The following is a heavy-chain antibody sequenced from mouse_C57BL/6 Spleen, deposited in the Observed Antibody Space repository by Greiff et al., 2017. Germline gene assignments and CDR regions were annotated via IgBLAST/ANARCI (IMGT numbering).Heavy chain of an antibody. J-gene: IGHJ3*01. CDR3: AKSYYSNYAWFAY. V-gene: IGHV2-5*01. D-gene: IGHD2-5*01. Sequence: QVTLKESGPGLVQPSPSLSITCTVSGFSLTSYGVHWVRQSPGKGLEWLGVIWRGGSTAYNAAFMSRLSITKDNSKSQVFFKMNSLQADDTAIYYCAKSYYSNYAWFAYWGQGTLVTVSA. CDR1: GFSLTSYG. CDR2: IWRGGST.